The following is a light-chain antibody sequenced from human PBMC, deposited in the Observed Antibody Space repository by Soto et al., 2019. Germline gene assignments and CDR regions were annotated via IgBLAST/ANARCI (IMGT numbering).Light chain of an antibody. V-gene: IGKV3-20*01. CDR1: QSVSSTS. CDR3: QQYGSSIT. J-gene: IGKJ5*01. Sequence: EIVLMQSPGTLSLSPGERATLACRTSQSVSSTSLAWYHQRPGQAPRLLIHAASRRATGIPDRFSGSGSGTDFTLTISRLESEDFTVYYCQQYGSSITFGQGTRLEIK. CDR2: AAS.